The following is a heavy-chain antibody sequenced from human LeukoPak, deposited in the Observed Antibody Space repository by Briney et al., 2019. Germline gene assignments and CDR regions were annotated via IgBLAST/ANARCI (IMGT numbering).Heavy chain of an antibody. CDR1: GTTFSRSA. J-gene: IGHJ4*02. CDR2: VIPILGTT. D-gene: IGHD1-26*01. CDR3: ARDDGSATMGFDS. Sequence: SVKVSCKASGTTFSRSAISWVRQAPGRGLEWMGGVIPILGTTNYIQKFQDRVSITTDDSTSTAYMEVNSLKSVDTAVYYCARDDGSATMGFDSWGQGTLVIVSS. V-gene: IGHV1-69*05.